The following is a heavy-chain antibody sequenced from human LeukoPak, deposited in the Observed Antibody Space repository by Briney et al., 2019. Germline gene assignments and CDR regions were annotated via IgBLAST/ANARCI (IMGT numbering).Heavy chain of an antibody. CDR1: GITFSTYA. J-gene: IGHJ3*02. D-gene: IGHD4-17*01. Sequence: GGSLRLSCAASGITFSTYAMTWVRQAPGKGLEWVSSIRGSGGGTDYADSVKGRFTISRDNSRDTLFLQMNSLRAEDTAQYYCTRDPNGDYVGAFDMWGPGTMVTVSS. CDR3: TRDPNGDYVGAFDM. CDR2: IRGSGGGT. V-gene: IGHV3-23*01.